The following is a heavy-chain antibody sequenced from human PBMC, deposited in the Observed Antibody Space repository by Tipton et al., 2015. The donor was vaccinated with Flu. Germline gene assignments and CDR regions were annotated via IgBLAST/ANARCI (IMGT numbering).Heavy chain of an antibody. CDR3: TREREDVVATGRY. V-gene: IGHV1-46*01. CDR1: GYTFSNYF. D-gene: IGHD5-12*01. J-gene: IGHJ4*02. CDR2: INPNSARA. Sequence: QLVQSGAEMKKPGASVKVSCKASGYTFSNYFIHWVRQAPGQGLEWMGVINPNSARASYAQKFQGRVAMTRTTSTSTVYLELSSLRSEDTAVYFCTREREDVVATGRYWGQGTLVTVSS.